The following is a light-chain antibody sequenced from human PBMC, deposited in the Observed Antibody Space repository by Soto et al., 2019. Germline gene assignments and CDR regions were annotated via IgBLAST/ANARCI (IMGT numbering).Light chain of an antibody. V-gene: IGLV2-14*01. CDR2: DVS. CDR1: SSDVGGYNY. CDR3: SSYAGSSTLYV. J-gene: IGLJ1*01. Sequence: HSVLTQPASVSGSPGQSITISCTGTSSDVGGYNYVSWYQQHPGKAPKLMIYDVSNRPAGVSNRFSGSKSGNTASLTISGLQAEDEADYYWSSYAGSSTLYVVGTGTKVTV.